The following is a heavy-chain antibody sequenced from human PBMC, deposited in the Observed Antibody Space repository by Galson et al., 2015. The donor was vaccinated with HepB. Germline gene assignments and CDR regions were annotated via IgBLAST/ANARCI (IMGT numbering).Heavy chain of an antibody. J-gene: IGHJ4*02. CDR1: GFTFSSYG. Sequence: SLRLSCAASGFTFSSYGMHWVRQAPGKGLEWVAVIWYDGSNKYYADSVKGRFTISRDNSKNTLYLQMNSLRAEDTAVYYCARAWYYYDSGPYFDYWGQGTLVTVSS. CDR2: IWYDGSNK. V-gene: IGHV3-33*01. D-gene: IGHD3-22*01. CDR3: ARAWYYYDSGPYFDY.